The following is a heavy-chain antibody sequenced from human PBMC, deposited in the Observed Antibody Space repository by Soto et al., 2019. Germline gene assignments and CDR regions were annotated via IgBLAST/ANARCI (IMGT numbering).Heavy chain of an antibody. CDR2: ISSNGGST. CDR1: GFTFSSYA. V-gene: IGHV3-64D*06. CDR3: VKTRDYDYVWGSLDY. Sequence: GSLILSCAASGFTFSSYAMHWVRQAPGKGLEYVSAISSNGGSTYYADSVKGRFTISRDNSKNTLYLQMSSLRAEDTAVYYCVKTRDYDYVWGSLDYWGQGTLVTVSS. J-gene: IGHJ4*02. D-gene: IGHD3-16*01.